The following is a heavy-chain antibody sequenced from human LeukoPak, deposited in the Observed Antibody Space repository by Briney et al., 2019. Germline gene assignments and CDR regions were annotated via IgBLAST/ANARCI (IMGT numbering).Heavy chain of an antibody. CDR2: ISYDGSNK. Sequence: PGGSLRLSCAASGFTFSSYPMHWVRQAPGKGLEWVAVISYDGSNKYYADSVKGRFTISRVNSKHTLCLQMNSLRAEDTAVYYCASWDSSSSRMVDYWGQGTLVTVSS. V-gene: IGHV3-30-3*01. J-gene: IGHJ4*02. CDR1: GFTFSSYP. D-gene: IGHD6-6*01. CDR3: ASWDSSSSRMVDY.